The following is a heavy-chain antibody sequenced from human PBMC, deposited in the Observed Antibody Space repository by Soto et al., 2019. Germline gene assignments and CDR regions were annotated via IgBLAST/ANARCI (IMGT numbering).Heavy chain of an antibody. Sequence: PGGSLRLSCVASGYTLSDYSMNWVRQAPGKGLEWVSYFGTSRKYIYYADSVRGRFTISRDDAKNSLYLQLNSLRDEDTALYYCLGDRREAFAFCAQGTMVIVSA. CDR3: LGDRREAFAF. CDR2: FGTSRKYI. D-gene: IGHD3-16*01. V-gene: IGHV3-48*02. CDR1: GYTLSDYS. J-gene: IGHJ4*03.